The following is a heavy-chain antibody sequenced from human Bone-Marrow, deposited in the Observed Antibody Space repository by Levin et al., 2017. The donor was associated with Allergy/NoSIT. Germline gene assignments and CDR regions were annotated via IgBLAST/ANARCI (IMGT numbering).Heavy chain of an antibody. CDR2: ISWNSGYS. CDR3: ANDVRAGYLAMDV. CDR1: GFIFDDYA. J-gene: IGHJ6*02. V-gene: IGHV3-9*01. D-gene: IGHD5-24*01. Sequence: SLKISCAASGFIFDDYAMHWVRQGPGKGPEWVAGISWNSGYSGYADSVKGRFTISRDNAKNSLFLEMRRLKTDDTAVYYCANDVRAGYLAMDVWGQGTTVTVCS.